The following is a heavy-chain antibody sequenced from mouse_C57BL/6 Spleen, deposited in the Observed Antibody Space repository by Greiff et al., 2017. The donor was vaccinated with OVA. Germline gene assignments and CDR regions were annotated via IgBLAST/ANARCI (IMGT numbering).Heavy chain of an antibody. V-gene: IGHV1-69*01. CDR3: ARMENYYGSSYPDY. Sequence: QVQLQQPGAELVMPGASVKLSCKASGYTFTSYWMHWVKQRPGQGLEWIGEIDPSDSYTNYNQKFKGKSTLTVDKSSSTAYMQLSSLTSEDSAVYYCARMENYYGSSYPDYWGQGTTLTVSS. J-gene: IGHJ2*01. CDR2: IDPSDSYT. D-gene: IGHD1-1*01. CDR1: GYTFTSYW.